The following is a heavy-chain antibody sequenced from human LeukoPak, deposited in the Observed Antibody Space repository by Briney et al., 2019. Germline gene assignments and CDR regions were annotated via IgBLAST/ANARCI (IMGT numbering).Heavy chain of an antibody. CDR2: ITAIDGRT. D-gene: IGHD6-13*01. V-gene: IGHV3-23*01. CDR3: TKDRRGPAAGTWYFDS. CDR1: GLTFSSTT. Sequence: GGSLRLSCVASGLTFSSTTMGWVRKAPGRGLEWVSSITAIDGRTYYADSVRGRFTISRDNSKNTVYLQLNSLRAGDTAIYYCTKDRRGPAAGTWYFDSWGQGTTVTVSS. J-gene: IGHJ4*03.